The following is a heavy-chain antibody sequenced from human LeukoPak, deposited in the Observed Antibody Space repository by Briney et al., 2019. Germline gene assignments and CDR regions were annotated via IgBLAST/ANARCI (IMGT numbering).Heavy chain of an antibody. D-gene: IGHD2-15*01. CDR2: IVSDGSSA. V-gene: IGHV3-74*01. J-gene: IGHJ4*02. Sequence: GGSLSLSCAASGFTFSSYWMHWVRHAPGKGLVWVSRIVSDGSSATYADSVRGRFTVSRDNAKSTLFLQMNSLTPEDTAVYYCVRDIATTPFYWGQGALVTVSS. CDR3: VRDIATTPFY. CDR1: GFTFSSYW.